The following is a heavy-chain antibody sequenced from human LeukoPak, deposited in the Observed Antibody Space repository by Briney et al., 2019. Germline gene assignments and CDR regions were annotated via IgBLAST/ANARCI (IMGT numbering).Heavy chain of an antibody. CDR2: INHSGST. CDR1: GGSFSGYH. Sequence: SETLSLTCAVYGGSFSGYHWSWIRQPPGKGLEWIGEINHSGSTNYNPSLKSRVTISVDTSKNQFSLKLSSVTAADTAVYYCARGLRVLAATVVWGQGTMVTVSS. CDR3: ARGLRVLAATVV. V-gene: IGHV4-34*01. J-gene: IGHJ3*01. D-gene: IGHD6-13*01.